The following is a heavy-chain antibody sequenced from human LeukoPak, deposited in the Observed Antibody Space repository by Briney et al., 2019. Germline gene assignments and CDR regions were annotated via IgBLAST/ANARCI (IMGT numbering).Heavy chain of an antibody. CDR1: GYTFTSYG. D-gene: IGHD3-22*01. V-gene: IGHV1-18*01. Sequence: ASVKVSCKASGYTFTSYGISWVRQAPGQGLEWMGWISAYNGNTNYAQKLQGRVTMTTDTSTSTAYMELRSLRSDDTAVYYCARGGYYDSSGYYYEYFDYWGQGTLVTVSS. J-gene: IGHJ4*02. CDR3: ARGGYYDSSGYYYEYFDY. CDR2: ISAYNGNT.